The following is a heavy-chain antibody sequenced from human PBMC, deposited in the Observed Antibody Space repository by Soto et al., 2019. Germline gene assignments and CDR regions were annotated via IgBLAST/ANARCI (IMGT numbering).Heavy chain of an antibody. CDR2: MSTESGVA. CDR1: GFRFINYE. V-gene: IGHV1-8*01. D-gene: IGHD2-15*01. J-gene: IGHJ6*02. Sequence: ASVKVSCKASGFRFINYEIKWVRQASGQGLECLGWMSTESGVAGYAQRFKGRVTLTRNTSTSTAYMELSNLRSDDTAVYYCVIREGDTTPDGRYSYNHDMDVWGQGTTVTVSS. CDR3: VIREGDTTPDGRYSYNHDMDV.